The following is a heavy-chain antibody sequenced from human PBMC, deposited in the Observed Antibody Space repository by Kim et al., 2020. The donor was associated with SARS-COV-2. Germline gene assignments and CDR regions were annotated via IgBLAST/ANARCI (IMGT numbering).Heavy chain of an antibody. J-gene: IGHJ4*02. CDR2: IKTDGSAT. D-gene: IGHD6-19*01. CDR1: GITFSNYW. Sequence: GGSLRLSCAASGITFSNYWMYWVRQAPGKGLVWVSAIKTDGSATRYVDSVKGRFTISRDNAKNTVYLQMNSLRAEDTAVYYCARGVGSGWYDYWGQGTLVTVSS. CDR3: ARGVGSGWYDY. V-gene: IGHV3-74*01.